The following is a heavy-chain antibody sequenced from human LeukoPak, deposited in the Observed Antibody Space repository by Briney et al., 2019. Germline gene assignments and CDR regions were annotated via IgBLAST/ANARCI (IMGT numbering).Heavy chain of an antibody. V-gene: IGHV4-59*08. J-gene: IGHJ4*02. D-gene: IGHD4-17*01. CDR3: ARHRSTVTTTDY. CDR1: GGSISSYY. Sequence: TPSETLSLTCTVSGGSISSYYWSWIWQPPGKGLEWIGYIYYSGSTNYNPSLKSRVTISVDTSKNQFSLKLGSVTAADTAVYYCARHRSTVTTTDYWGQGTLVTVSS. CDR2: IYYSGST.